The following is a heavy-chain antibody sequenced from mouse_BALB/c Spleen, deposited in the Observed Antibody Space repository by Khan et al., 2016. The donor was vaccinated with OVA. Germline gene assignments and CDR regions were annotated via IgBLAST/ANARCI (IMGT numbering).Heavy chain of an antibody. CDR1: GYTFTSYT. D-gene: IGHD2-14*01. CDR3: GRDGCYHRSDGWFDY. CDR2: INPSNGYT. Sequence: QMQLEESGAELARPGASVKLSCKASGYTFTSYTIHWIKKRPGQGLEWIGYINPSNGYTNYNQKFKDKATLTTDKSSTTAYLQLSSLTSDDSAVYNCGRDGCYHRSDGWFDYWGQGTPVTVSA. J-gene: IGHJ3*01. V-gene: IGHV1-4*01.